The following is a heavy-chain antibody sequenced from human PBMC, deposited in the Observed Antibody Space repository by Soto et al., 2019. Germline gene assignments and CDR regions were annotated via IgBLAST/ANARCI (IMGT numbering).Heavy chain of an antibody. CDR3: ARDKGVWFGEFNAFDI. Sequence: GGSLRFSCAASGFTFSSYSMNWVRQAPGKGLEWVSSISSSSSYIYYADSVKGRFTISRDNAKNSLYLQMNSLRAEDTAVYYCARDKGVWFGEFNAFDIWGQGTMVTVSS. CDR2: ISSSSSYI. D-gene: IGHD3-10*01. V-gene: IGHV3-21*01. J-gene: IGHJ3*02. CDR1: GFTFSSYS.